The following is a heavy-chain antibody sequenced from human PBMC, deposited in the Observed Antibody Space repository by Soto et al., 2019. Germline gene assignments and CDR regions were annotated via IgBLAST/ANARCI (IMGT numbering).Heavy chain of an antibody. V-gene: IGHV3-23*01. D-gene: IGHD1-20*01. CDR2: ISGSGDST. CDR1: GFTFSSYA. Sequence: GGSLRLSCAASGFTFSSYAMTWVRQAPGKGLEWVSTISGSGDSTYYADSVKGRFTISRDNSKNTLYLQMNSLRAEDTAVYYCAKDRGMYIWNPADYWGQGTLVTVSS. CDR3: AKDRGMYIWNPADY. J-gene: IGHJ4*02.